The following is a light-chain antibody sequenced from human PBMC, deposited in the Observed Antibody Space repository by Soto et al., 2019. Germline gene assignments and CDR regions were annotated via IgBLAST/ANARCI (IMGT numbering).Light chain of an antibody. CDR3: QQSYSAPLT. Sequence: DLQMTQSPSSLSASVGDRLTITCRASQTINNYLNWYQQKPGKAPELLIYTASSLQSGVPSRFSGSGSETDFTLTITSLQPEDFATYFCQQSYSAPLTFGGGTKVEIK. J-gene: IGKJ4*01. V-gene: IGKV1-39*01. CDR2: TAS. CDR1: QTINNY.